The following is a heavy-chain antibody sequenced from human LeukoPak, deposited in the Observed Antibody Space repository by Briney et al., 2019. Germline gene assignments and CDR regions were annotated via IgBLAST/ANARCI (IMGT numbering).Heavy chain of an antibody. D-gene: IGHD4-17*01. J-gene: IGHJ6*03. Sequence: ASVKVSCKASGYTFTSYGISWVRQAPGQGLEWMGWISAYNGNTNYAQKLQGRVTMTTDTSTGTAYTELRSLRSDDTAVYYCATGRESLNDYGDLGGADIYYMDVWGKGTTVTVSS. V-gene: IGHV1-18*01. CDR1: GYTFTSYG. CDR2: ISAYNGNT. CDR3: ATGRESLNDYGDLGGADIYYMDV.